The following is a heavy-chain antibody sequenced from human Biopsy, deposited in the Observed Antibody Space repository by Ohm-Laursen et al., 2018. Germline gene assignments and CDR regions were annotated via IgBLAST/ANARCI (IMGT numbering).Heavy chain of an antibody. CDR3: ARDSRGGHLNTTVITGKNIDS. J-gene: IGHJ4*02. V-gene: IGHV4-39*07. Sequence: SVTLSLTCTVSGGSFSSIYYFWGWFRQPPGLGLVWIGCIYYRGYTNYNPSLKSRVTISVDTSKNQFSLKLNSVTAADTAVYFFARDSRGGHLNTTVITGKNIDSWGQGILVTVSS. D-gene: IGHD1-1*01. CDR1: GGSFSSIYYF. CDR2: IYYRGYT.